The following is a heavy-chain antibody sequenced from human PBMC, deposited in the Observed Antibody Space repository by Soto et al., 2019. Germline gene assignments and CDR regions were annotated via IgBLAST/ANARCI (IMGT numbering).Heavy chain of an antibody. V-gene: IGHV3-20*01. J-gene: IGHJ3*02. CDR1: GFTFDDYG. Sequence: EVQLVESGGGVVRPGGSLRLSCAASGFTFDDYGMSWVRQAPGKGLEWVSGINWNGGSTGYADSVKGRFTISRDQAKNSLDLQMNRLRAEDTALYHCARTHSSGWYQDAFDIWGQRKMVTVSS. CDR2: INWNGGST. D-gene: IGHD6-19*01. CDR3: ARTHSSGWYQDAFDI.